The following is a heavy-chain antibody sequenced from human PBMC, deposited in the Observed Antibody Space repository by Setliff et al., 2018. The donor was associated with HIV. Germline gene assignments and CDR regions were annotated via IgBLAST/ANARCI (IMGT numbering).Heavy chain of an antibody. CDR2: ILDKANNYAT. V-gene: IGHV3-73*01. D-gene: IGHD2-15*01. J-gene: IGHJ4*02. CDR1: GFTFSGSA. Sequence: GGSLRLSCAASGFTFSGSAMHWVRQASGKGLEWVGRILDKANNYATAYAASLEGRFTISRDDSKNTAYLQMSSLKTEDTAVYYCTTKGRDAYTLEAPGWGQGTLVTVSS. CDR3: TTKGRDAYTLEAPG.